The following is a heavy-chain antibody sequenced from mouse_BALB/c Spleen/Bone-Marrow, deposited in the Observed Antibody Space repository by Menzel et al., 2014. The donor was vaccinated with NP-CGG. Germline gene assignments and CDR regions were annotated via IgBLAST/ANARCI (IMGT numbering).Heavy chain of an antibody. V-gene: IGHV14-3*02. Sequence: VQLQQSGAELVKPGASVKLSCTTSGFNIKDTYMHWVKQRPEQGLEWIGRIDPANGNTKYDPKFQGKATITADTSSNTAYLQLSSLTSEDTAVYYCARYYYGYYFDYWGQGTTLTVSS. D-gene: IGHD1-2*01. CDR2: IDPANGNT. CDR1: GFNIKDTY. CDR3: ARYYYGYYFDY. J-gene: IGHJ2*01.